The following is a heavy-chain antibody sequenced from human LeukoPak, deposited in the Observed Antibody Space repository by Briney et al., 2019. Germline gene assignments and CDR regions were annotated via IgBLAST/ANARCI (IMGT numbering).Heavy chain of an antibody. V-gene: IGHV1-8*02. J-gene: IGHJ5*02. D-gene: IGHD3-3*01. CDR3: ARVLRFLREGAVDP. Sequence: GASVKVSCKASVYTFTRSGISWVRQAPGQGREGMGWMNPNSGNTGYAQKFQGRVTMTRNTSISTAYMELSSLRSEDTAVYYCARVLRFLREGAVDPWGQGTLVTVSS. CDR1: VYTFTRSG. CDR2: MNPNSGNT.